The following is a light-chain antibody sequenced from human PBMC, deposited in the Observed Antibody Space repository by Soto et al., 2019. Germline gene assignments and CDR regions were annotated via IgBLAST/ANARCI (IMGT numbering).Light chain of an antibody. V-gene: IGKV3-15*01. Sequence: EIVMTQSPATLSVSPGERATLSCRASQSIGNNLAWYQHKPGQTPSLLIYVASTRATGIPARFSGSGSGTDCTLTISSLQSEDFAVYYCQQYNNWPTMYPFGQGTKRES. CDR2: VAS. CDR3: QQYNNWPTMYP. J-gene: IGKJ2*01. CDR1: QSIGNN.